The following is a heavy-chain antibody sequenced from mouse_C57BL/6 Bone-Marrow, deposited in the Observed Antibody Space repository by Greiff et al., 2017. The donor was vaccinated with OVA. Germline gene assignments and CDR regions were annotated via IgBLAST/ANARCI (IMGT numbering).Heavy chain of an antibody. CDR2: IHPNSGST. Sequence: QVQLQQPGAELVKPGASVKLSCKASGYTFTSYWMHWVKQRPGQGLEWIGMIHPNSGSTNYNEKFKSKATLTVDKSSSTAYMQLSSLTSEDSAVYYGARGGYGSLYYFDYWGQGTTLTVSS. V-gene: IGHV1-64*01. CDR3: ARGGYGSLYYFDY. CDR1: GYTFTSYW. J-gene: IGHJ2*01. D-gene: IGHD1-1*01.